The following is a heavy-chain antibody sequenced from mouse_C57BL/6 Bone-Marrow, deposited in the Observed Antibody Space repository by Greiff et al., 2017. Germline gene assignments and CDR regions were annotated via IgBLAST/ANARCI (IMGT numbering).Heavy chain of an antibody. J-gene: IGHJ1*03. CDR2: IYPRSGNT. Sequence: VQLQQSGAELARPGASVKLSCKASGYTFTSYGISWVKQRTGQGLEWIGEIYPRSGNTYYNEKFKGKATLTADKSSSTAYIELRSLTSEDSAVYFCARSSGGWYFDVWGTGTTVTVSS. V-gene: IGHV1-81*01. CDR1: GYTFTSYG. CDR3: ARSSGGWYFDV.